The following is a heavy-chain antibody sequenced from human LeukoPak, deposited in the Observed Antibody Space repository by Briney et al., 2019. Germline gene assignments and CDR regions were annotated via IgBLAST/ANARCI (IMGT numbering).Heavy chain of an antibody. V-gene: IGHV3-49*04. CDR3: SRGQKDPYGPEFDY. CDR1: GFIFGDYN. CDR2: IRAKIHDGTT. Sequence: PGGSLRLSCTTSGFIFGDYNMNWVRQAPGKGLEWVGYIRAKIHDGTTDFAASVKGRFTISRDDSKSIAYLQMTSLKSEGTAVYYCSRGQKDPYGPEFDYWGQGTLVTVSS. J-gene: IGHJ4*02. D-gene: IGHD3-10*01.